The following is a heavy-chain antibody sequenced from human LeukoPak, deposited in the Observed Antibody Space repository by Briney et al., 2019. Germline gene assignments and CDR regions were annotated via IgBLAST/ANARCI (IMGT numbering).Heavy chain of an antibody. V-gene: IGHV5-51*01. Sequence: NLGESLKISCKGSGYTFTSYWIGWVRQMPGKGLEWMGIIYPGDPDTRYSPSFQGQVTISADKSISTAYLQWSSLKASDTAMYYCARRVYSSGWYYFDYWGQGTPVTVSS. CDR3: ARRVYSSGWYYFDY. CDR2: IYPGDPDT. CDR1: GYTFTSYW. D-gene: IGHD6-19*01. J-gene: IGHJ4*02.